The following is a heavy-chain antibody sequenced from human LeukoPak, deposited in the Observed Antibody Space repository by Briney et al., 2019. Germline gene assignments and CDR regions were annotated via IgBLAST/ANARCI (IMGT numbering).Heavy chain of an antibody. CDR3: ARVDPLGVRFLEWFADYYYGMDV. CDR2: ISAYNGNT. V-gene: IGHV1-18*01. J-gene: IGHJ6*02. D-gene: IGHD3-3*01. CDR1: GYTFTGYG. Sequence: ASVTVSCTASGYTFTGYGISWVRQAPGQGLEWMGWISAYNGNTNYAQKLQGRVTMTTDTSTSTAYMELRSLRSDDTAVYYCARVDPLGVRFLEWFADYYYGMDVWGQGTTVTVSS.